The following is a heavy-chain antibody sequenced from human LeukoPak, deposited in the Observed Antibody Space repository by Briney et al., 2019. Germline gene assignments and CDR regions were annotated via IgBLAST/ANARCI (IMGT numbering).Heavy chain of an antibody. Sequence: SVKVSCKASGGTFSSYAISWVRQAPGQGLEWMGRIIPILGIANYAQKFQGRVTMTTDTSSSTAYMELRSLTSDDTAVYYCARDGYGSGKGYFDYWGQGTLVTVSS. D-gene: IGHD3-10*01. CDR3: ARDGYGSGKGYFDY. V-gene: IGHV1-69*04. J-gene: IGHJ4*02. CDR2: IIPILGIA. CDR1: GGTFSSYA.